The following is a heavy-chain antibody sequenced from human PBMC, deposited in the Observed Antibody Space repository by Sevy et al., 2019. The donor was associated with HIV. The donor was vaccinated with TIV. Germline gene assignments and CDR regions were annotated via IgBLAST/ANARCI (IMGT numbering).Heavy chain of an antibody. CDR2: IHYSGST. V-gene: IGHV4-59*01. CDR1: GGPISSYY. D-gene: IGHD5-12*01. J-gene: IGHJ5*02. CDR3: ARAPPVRSGDDSLNWFDP. Sequence: SETLSLTCTVSGGPISSYYWSWIRQPPGKKLEWIGYIHYSGSTKYNPSLNSRVTMSVDTSKNQFSPKLTSVTAADTAVYYCARAPPVRSGDDSLNWFDPWGQGTLVTVSS.